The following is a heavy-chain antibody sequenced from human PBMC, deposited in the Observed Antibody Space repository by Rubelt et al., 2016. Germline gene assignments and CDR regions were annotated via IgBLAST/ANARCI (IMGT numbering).Heavy chain of an antibody. J-gene: IGHJ6*04. CDR3: AGHNPDYYDSSGELDV. CDR1: GYSFTSYW. V-gene: IGHV5-10-1*01. D-gene: IGHD3-22*01. CDR2: IDPSDSYT. Sequence: EVQLVQSGAEVKKPGESLRISCKGSGYSFTSYWISWVRQMPGKGLEWMGRIDPSDSYTNYSPSFQGHVTIPADKSISTAYLQWSSLKASDTAMDYCAGHNPDYYDSSGELDVWGKGTTVTVSS.